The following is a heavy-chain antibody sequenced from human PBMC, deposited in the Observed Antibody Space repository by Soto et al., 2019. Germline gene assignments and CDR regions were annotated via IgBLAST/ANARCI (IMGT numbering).Heavy chain of an antibody. Sequence: EVQLVESGGGLVQPGRSLRLSCTASGFTFGDYAMSWFRQAPGKGLEWVGFIRSKAYGGTTEYAASVKGRFTISRDDSKSIAYLQMNSLKTEDTAVYYCTRSVVGAPDRGYYFDYWGQGILVTVSS. CDR3: TRSVVGAPDRGYYFDY. D-gene: IGHD1-26*01. J-gene: IGHJ4*02. CDR1: GFTFGDYA. V-gene: IGHV3-49*03. CDR2: IRSKAYGGTT.